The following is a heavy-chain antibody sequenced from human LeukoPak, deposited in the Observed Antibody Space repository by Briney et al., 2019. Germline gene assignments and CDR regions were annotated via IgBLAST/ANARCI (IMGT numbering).Heavy chain of an antibody. Sequence: SETLSLTCTVSGGSISSYYWSWIRQPPGKGLEWIGYIYYSGSTNYNPSLKSRVTISVDTSKNQLSLKLSSVTAADTAVYYCARASGNYGGYYYMDVWGKGTTVTVSS. CDR2: IYYSGST. D-gene: IGHD4-11*01. V-gene: IGHV4-59*01. CDR3: ARASGNYGGYYYMDV. J-gene: IGHJ6*03. CDR1: GGSISSYY.